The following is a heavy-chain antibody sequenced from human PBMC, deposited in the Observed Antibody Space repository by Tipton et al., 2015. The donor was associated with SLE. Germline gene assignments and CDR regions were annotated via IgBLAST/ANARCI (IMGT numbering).Heavy chain of an antibody. CDR1: DGSIRSTNYY. CDR2: IFYTGST. J-gene: IGHJ5*02. Sequence: GLVKPSETLSLTCTVSDGSIRSTNYYWGWIRQPPGKGLEWIGSIFYTGSTYYNPSLKSRVSFSIDTSKNQFSLKLSSVTAADTAVYYCARDSRIGWFDPWGQGTLVTVSS. D-gene: IGHD2-15*01. CDR3: ARDSRIGWFDP. V-gene: IGHV4-39*07.